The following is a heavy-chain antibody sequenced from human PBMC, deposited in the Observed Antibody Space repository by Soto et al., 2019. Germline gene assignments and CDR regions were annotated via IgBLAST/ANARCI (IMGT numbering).Heavy chain of an antibody. CDR3: ATDRGGGPFDY. D-gene: IGHD3-10*01. CDR2: IWSDGSNE. J-gene: IGHJ4*02. V-gene: IGHV3-33*01. Sequence: QVQLVESGGGVVQPGRSLRLSCAASGFTFSTYGMHWVRQAPGEGLEWVAVIWSDGSNENYADSVKGRFTISRDNSKSTLYLQMNSLRAEDTAVYYCATDRGGGPFDYWGQGTLVTVSS. CDR1: GFTFSTYG.